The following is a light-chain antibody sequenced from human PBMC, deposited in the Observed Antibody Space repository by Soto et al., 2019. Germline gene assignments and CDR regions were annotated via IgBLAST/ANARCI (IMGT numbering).Light chain of an antibody. CDR2: EVS. CDR1: SSDVGGDDY. Sequence: QSVLTQPPSASGSPGQSVTISCTGISSDVGGDDYVSWYQQHPGKAPKLIIYEVSKRPSGVPDRFSGSKSGNTASLTVSGLQAEDEADYYCSSYAGSNNYVFGTGTKVTVL. J-gene: IGLJ1*01. CDR3: SSYAGSNNYV. V-gene: IGLV2-8*01.